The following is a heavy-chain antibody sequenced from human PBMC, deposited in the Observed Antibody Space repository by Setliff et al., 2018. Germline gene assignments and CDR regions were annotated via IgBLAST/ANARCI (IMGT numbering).Heavy chain of an antibody. J-gene: IGHJ5*02. Sequence: PSETLSLTCTVSGDFISSGTYYWGWIRQPPGKGLEWIGSRYYSGHTYYNPSLKSRVAMSVDKAKNQFSLNLRSVSAADTAIYYCAKHGEESKVTTYLASWGQGTLVTVSS. CDR3: AKHGEESKVTTYLAS. D-gene: IGHD4-17*01. CDR1: GDFISSGTYY. CDR2: RYYSGHT. V-gene: IGHV4-39*01.